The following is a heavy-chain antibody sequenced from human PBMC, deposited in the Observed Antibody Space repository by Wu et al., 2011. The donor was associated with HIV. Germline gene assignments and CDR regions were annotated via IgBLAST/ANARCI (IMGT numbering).Heavy chain of an antibody. V-gene: IGHV1-24*01. CDR1: GYPFSELF. CDR3: ARDLGPNSGSYFFGHGSSAGGFDI. CDR2: FHPEDRER. D-gene: IGHD1-26*01. J-gene: IGHJ3*02. Sequence: QVHLVQSGAEVKKPGASVKVSCKLSGYPFSELFAHWVRQTPGKGLEWMGGFHPEDRERVYAQNFQGRLTLTEDTLTDTAYMELSSLRSEDTAIYYCARDLGPNSGSYFFGHGSSAGGFDIWAKGQWSPSLQ.